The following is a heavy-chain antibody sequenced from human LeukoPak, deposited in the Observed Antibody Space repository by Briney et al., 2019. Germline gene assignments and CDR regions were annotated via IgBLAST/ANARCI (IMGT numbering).Heavy chain of an antibody. Sequence: GGFLTLACAPSGLTFSSYAMHCVRHAPEGGLEYVSAFSSYGERTYYANSVKGRFTISRDNSKNTLYLQMGSLRAEDMAVYYCARVYYDSSGPYFDYWGQGTRVTVSS. J-gene: IGHJ4*02. CDR2: FSSYGERT. CDR3: ARVYYDSSGPYFDY. D-gene: IGHD3-22*01. CDR1: GLTFSSYA. V-gene: IGHV3-64*01.